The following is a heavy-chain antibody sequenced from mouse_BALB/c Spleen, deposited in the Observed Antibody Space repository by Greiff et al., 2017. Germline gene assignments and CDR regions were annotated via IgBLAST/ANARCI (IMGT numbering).Heavy chain of an antibody. CDR3: TRRRYDVDAMDY. Sequence: QVQLQQSGAELVRPGASVKLSCKASGYTFTSYWINWVKQRPGQGLEWIGNIYPSDSYTNYNQKFKDKATLTVDKSSSTAYMQLSSPTSEDSAVYYCTRRRYDVDAMDYWGQGTSVTVSS. CDR2: IYPSDSYT. J-gene: IGHJ4*01. CDR1: GYTFTSYW. D-gene: IGHD2-14*01. V-gene: IGHV1-69*02.